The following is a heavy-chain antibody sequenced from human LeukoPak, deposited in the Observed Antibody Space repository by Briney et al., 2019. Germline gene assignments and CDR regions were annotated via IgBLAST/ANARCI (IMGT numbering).Heavy chain of an antibody. J-gene: IGHJ4*02. Sequence: SVKVSCTASGGTFRSYAISWVRQAPGQGLEWMGRIIPIFGTANYAQRFQGRLTITTDESTSTAYMELSSLRSEDTAEYYCARTDLELGDFDYWGQGTLVTVSS. CDR2: IIPIFGTA. V-gene: IGHV1-69*05. CDR1: GGTFRSYA. D-gene: IGHD1-7*01. CDR3: ARTDLELGDFDY.